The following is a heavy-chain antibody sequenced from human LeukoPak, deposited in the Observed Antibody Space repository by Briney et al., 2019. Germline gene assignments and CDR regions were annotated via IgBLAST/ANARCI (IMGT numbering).Heavy chain of an antibody. D-gene: IGHD4-17*01. CDR1: GFTFTNNW. CDR3: ARDPDLDYGDLRDY. CDR2: INQFGSVQ. J-gene: IGHJ4*02. Sequence: GGSLRLSCAASGFTFTNNWMSWVRQAPGEGLAWVANINQFGSVQYHVDSVKGRFTISRDNAENLLSLQMDSLRAEDTAVYYCARDPDLDYGDLRDYWGQGTLVTVSS. V-gene: IGHV3-7*01.